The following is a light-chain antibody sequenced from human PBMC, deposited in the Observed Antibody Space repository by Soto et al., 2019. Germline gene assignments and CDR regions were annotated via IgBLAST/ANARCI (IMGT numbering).Light chain of an antibody. Sequence: ETVMTQSPATLSVSPGERATLSCRASQSISSDLAWYQQKPGQAPRLLIYGASTTATGIPGRFSGSGSGREFPLTISSLQSEDFAFYYCQKYNNWPRTFGQGTKREIK. CDR2: GAS. V-gene: IGKV3-15*01. CDR3: QKYNNWPRT. CDR1: QSISSD. J-gene: IGKJ2*01.